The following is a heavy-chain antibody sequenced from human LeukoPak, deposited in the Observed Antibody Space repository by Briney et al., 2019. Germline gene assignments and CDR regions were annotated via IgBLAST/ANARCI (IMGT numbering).Heavy chain of an antibody. CDR2: ISGSGGST. CDR3: ARMVRGVIMALRYGMDV. CDR1: GFTFSSYA. Sequence: GGSLRLSCAASGFTFSSYAMSWVRQGSGKGLEWISAISGSGGSTYYADSVRGRFTISRDNSKNTLFLQMNSLRAEDTAIYYCARMVRGVIMALRYGMDVWGQGTTVTVSS. D-gene: IGHD3-10*01. J-gene: IGHJ6*02. V-gene: IGHV3-23*01.